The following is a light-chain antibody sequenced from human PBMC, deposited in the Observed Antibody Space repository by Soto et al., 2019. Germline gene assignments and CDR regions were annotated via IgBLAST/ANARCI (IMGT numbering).Light chain of an antibody. Sequence: EIVLTQSPATLSLSPGERATLSCRASQSVSSYLAWYQQKPGQAPRLLIYDASNRATGIPARFSGSVSGTDFTLTISSLEPADFAVYYCQQRSNWPPYTFGQGNKLEIK. J-gene: IGKJ2*01. CDR2: DAS. CDR3: QQRSNWPPYT. V-gene: IGKV3-11*01. CDR1: QSVSSY.